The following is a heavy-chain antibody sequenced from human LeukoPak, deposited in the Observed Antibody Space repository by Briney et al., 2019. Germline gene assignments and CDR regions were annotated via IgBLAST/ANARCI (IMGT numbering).Heavy chain of an antibody. D-gene: IGHD6-6*01. Sequence: GGSLRLSCAASGFTFSSYGMHWVRQAPGKGLEWVAFIRYDGSNKYYADSVKGRFTISRDNSKNTLYLQMNSLRAEDTAVYYCAKDGRIAARPPYYYYYYMDVWGKGTTVTVSS. CDR3: AKDGRIAARPPYYYYYYMDV. J-gene: IGHJ6*03. V-gene: IGHV3-30*02. CDR1: GFTFSSYG. CDR2: IRYDGSNK.